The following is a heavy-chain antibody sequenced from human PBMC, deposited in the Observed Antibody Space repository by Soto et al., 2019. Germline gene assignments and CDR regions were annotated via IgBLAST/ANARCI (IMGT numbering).Heavy chain of an antibody. CDR3: VFYKFGELSGSLDF. D-gene: IGHD3-10*01. J-gene: IGHJ4*02. CDR1: GFTFDDYA. Sequence: PGGSLRISCAASGFTFDDYAMHWVPPAPGKGLEWVSGISWNSGSIGYADSVKGRFTISRDNAKNSLYLQMNSLRAEDTALYYCVFYKFGELSGSLDFWGQGTLLTVFS. V-gene: IGHV3-9*01. CDR2: ISWNSGSI.